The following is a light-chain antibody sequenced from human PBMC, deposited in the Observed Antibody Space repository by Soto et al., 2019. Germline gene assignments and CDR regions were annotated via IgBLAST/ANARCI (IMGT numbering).Light chain of an antibody. CDR3: QHYNSNPLT. J-gene: IGKJ4*01. CDR1: QSISSW. V-gene: IGKV1-5*01. CDR2: DAS. Sequence: DIQMTQSPSTLSASVGDRVTITCRASQSISSWLAWYQQKPGQAPKHLIYDASSLESGVPSRFSGSVSGTEFTHTIGSLKPDDCASYYCQHYNSNPLTIGGGTKVENK.